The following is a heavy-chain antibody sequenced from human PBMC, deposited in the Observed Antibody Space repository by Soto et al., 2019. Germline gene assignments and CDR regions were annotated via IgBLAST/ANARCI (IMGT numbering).Heavy chain of an antibody. D-gene: IGHD4-17*01. Sequence: PSLTCTVSGGSISSGGYYWIWIRQQPGKGLEWIGYIYYSGSTYYNPSLKSRVTISVDTSKNQFSLKLSSVTAADTAVYYCARGLPTVRDRAFDIWGQGTMVTVS. CDR1: GGSISSGGYY. V-gene: IGHV4-31*03. J-gene: IGHJ3*02. CDR2: IYYSGST. CDR3: ARGLPTVRDRAFDI.